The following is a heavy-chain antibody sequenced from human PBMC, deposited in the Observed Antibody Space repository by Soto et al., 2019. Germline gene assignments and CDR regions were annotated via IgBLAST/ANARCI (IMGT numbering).Heavy chain of an antibody. V-gene: IGHV1-69*01. CDR1: GGTFSSYA. Sequence: QVQLVQSGAEVKKPGSSVNVSCKASGGTFSSYAISWVRQAPGQGLEWMGGIIPIFGTANYAQKFQGRVTTTADEYTNTAYMELSSLRCEDTAVYYCASHVYSSSWRNDYYYYGMDVWGQGTTVTVAS. CDR2: IIPIFGTA. CDR3: ASHVYSSSWRNDYYYYGMDV. J-gene: IGHJ6*02. D-gene: IGHD6-13*01.